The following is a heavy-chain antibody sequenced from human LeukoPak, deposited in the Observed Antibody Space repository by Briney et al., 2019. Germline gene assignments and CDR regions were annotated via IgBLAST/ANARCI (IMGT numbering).Heavy chain of an antibody. CDR3: ARRDQYDILTGYYAD. CDR2: IYHSGST. Sequence: KPSETLSLTCTVSGYSISSGYYWGWIRQPPGKGLEWIGSIYHSGSTYYNPSPKSRVTISVDTSKNRFSLKLSSVTAADTAVYYCARRDQYDILTGYYADWGQGTLVTVSS. V-gene: IGHV4-38-2*02. D-gene: IGHD3-9*01. CDR1: GYSISSGYY. J-gene: IGHJ4*02.